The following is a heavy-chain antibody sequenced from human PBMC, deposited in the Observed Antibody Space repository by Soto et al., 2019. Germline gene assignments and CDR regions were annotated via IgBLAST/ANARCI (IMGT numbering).Heavy chain of an antibody. Sequence: QVQLQESGPGLVKPSETLSLTCTVSGDSVSSGSYHWSWIRQAPGRGLEWIGNIYYTGSTNYNPSLKSRVTISIDTSKNQFSLRLSSVTAADTAVYYCARGGALMVFAEPPWFDPWGQGTLVIVSS. CDR3: ARGGALMVFAEPPWFDP. CDR1: GDSVSSGSYH. J-gene: IGHJ5*02. D-gene: IGHD2-8*01. V-gene: IGHV4-61*01. CDR2: IYYTGST.